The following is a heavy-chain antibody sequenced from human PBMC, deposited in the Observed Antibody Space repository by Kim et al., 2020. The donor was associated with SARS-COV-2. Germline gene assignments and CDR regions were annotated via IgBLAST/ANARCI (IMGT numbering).Heavy chain of an antibody. CDR1: GYSISSGYY. J-gene: IGHJ4*02. Sequence: SETLSLTCTVSGYSISSGYYWGWIRQPPGKGLEWIGSIYHSGSTYYNPSLKSRVTISVDTSKNQFSLKLSSVTAADTAVYYCARVRGKAAAESVYWGQGTLVTVSS. CDR2: IYHSGST. CDR3: ARVRGKAAAESVY. V-gene: IGHV4-38-2*02. D-gene: IGHD6-13*01.